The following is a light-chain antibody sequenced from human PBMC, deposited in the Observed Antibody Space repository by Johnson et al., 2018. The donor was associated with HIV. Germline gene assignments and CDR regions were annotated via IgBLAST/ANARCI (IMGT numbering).Light chain of an antibody. Sequence: QSVLTQPPSVSAAPGQKVTISCSGSSSNIGNNYVSWYQVLPGTAPKLLIYENTQRPSGIPDRFSGSKSGASATLGITGLQTGDEADYYCGTWDSSLSVYVFGTGTKVTV. CDR3: GTWDSSLSVYV. J-gene: IGLJ1*01. CDR2: ENT. CDR1: SSNIGNNY. V-gene: IGLV1-51*02.